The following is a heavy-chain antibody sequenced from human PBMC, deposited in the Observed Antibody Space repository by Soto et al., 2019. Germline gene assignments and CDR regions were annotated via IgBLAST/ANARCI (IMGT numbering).Heavy chain of an antibody. J-gene: IGHJ4*02. CDR2: VTWNSDNI. Sequence: EVQLVESGGGLVQPGRSLRLSCAASGFIFDNYAMHWVRQTPGKGLEWVSGVTWNSDNIAYADSVKGRFIVSRDNAKNSLYLQMSSLRAEDTALYYCAKAKTFTMSAAYFDYWGQGILVTVSS. V-gene: IGHV3-9*01. CDR3: AKAKTFTMSAAYFDY. D-gene: IGHD3-10*02. CDR1: GFIFDNYA.